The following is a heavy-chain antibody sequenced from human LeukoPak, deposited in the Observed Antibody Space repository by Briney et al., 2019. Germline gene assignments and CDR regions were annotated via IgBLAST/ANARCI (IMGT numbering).Heavy chain of an antibody. J-gene: IGHJ4*02. Sequence: SETLSLTCAVSGASVTSHHWAWIRQPAGKGLEWVGRVHFSGSTNYNPSLRSRVAISLDKSKNELSLTLKSVSAADTAVYYCTRDESSRDGSGGYHYWGRGVLVTVSS. CDR1: GASVTSHH. V-gene: IGHV4-4*07. CDR3: TRDESSRDGSGGYHY. D-gene: IGHD3-22*01. CDR2: VHFSGST.